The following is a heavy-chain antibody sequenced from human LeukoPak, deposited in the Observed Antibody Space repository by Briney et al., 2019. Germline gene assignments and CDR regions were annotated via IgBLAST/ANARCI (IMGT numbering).Heavy chain of an antibody. J-gene: IGHJ1*01. Sequence: SVKVSCKASGGTFSSYAISWVRQAPGQGLGWMGRIIPILGIANYAQKFQGRVTITADKSTSTAYMELSSLRSEDTAVYYCASSPSTYYYDSSGYECWGQGTLVTVSS. CDR1: GGTFSSYA. D-gene: IGHD3-22*01. CDR3: ASSPSTYYYDSSGYEC. V-gene: IGHV1-69*04. CDR2: IIPILGIA.